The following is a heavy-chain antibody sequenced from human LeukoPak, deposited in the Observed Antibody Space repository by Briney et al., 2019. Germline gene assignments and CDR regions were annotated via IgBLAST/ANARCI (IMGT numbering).Heavy chain of an antibody. J-gene: IGHJ6*03. V-gene: IGHV4-34*01. CDR3: ARGKGVRSRVLFPHYYYMDV. D-gene: IGHD3-10*01. CDR1: GGSFSGYF. CDR2: INHSGST. Sequence: SETLSLTCAVYGGSFSGYFWSWIRQPPGKGLEWIGEINHSGSTNYNPSLKSRVTISVDTSKNQFSLKLSSVTAADTAVYYCARGKGVRSRVLFPHYYYMDVWGKGTTVTVSS.